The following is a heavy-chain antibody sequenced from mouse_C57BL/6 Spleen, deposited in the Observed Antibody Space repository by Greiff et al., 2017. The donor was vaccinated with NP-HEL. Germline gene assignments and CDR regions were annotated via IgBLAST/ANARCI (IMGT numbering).Heavy chain of an antibody. CDR2: ISSGGGYI. Sequence: EVKLVESGEGLVKPGGSLKLSCAASGFTFSSYAMSWVRQTPEKRLEWVAYISSGGGYIYYADTVKGRVTLSRDNARNTLYLQMSSLKSEDTAMYYCTRGHYDYENYAMDYWGQGTSVTVSS. CDR1: GFTFSSYA. J-gene: IGHJ4*01. D-gene: IGHD2-4*01. CDR3: TRGHYDYENYAMDY. V-gene: IGHV5-9-1*02.